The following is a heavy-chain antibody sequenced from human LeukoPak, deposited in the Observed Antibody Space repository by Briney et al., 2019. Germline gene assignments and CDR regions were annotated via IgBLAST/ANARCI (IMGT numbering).Heavy chain of an antibody. Sequence: GGSLRLSCGAPGFTLGNYWMHWVRQAPGKGLVWVSRGDGDGSHSTYADSVKGRFTISRDNAKNTLYLQMNRLTGEDTAVYYCAYSDHFDTWGQGTLVTVSS. CDR1: GFTLGNYW. J-gene: IGHJ4*02. V-gene: IGHV3-74*03. CDR3: AYSDHFDT. D-gene: IGHD4-17*01. CDR2: GDGDGSHS.